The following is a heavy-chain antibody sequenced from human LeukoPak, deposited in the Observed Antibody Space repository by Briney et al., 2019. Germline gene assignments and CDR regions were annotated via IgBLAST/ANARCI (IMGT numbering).Heavy chain of an antibody. CDR1: GYTFTGYY. V-gene: IGHV1-2*02. CDR2: INPNNGGT. Sequence: VASVKVSCKASGYTFTGYYMHWVRQAAGQGVEWMGWINPNNGGTNYAQKFQGRVTMTRDTSISTAYMELNRLTSDDTAVYYCARDKYTGYETFDYWGQGTPVTVSS. J-gene: IGHJ4*02. CDR3: ARDKYTGYETFDY. D-gene: IGHD5-12*01.